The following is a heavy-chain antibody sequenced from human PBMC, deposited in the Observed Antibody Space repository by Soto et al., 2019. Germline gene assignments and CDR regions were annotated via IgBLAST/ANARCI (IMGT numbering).Heavy chain of an antibody. V-gene: IGHV3-72*01. CDR1: GFSFSDHY. Sequence: PGGSLRLSCTASGFSFSDHYMNWVRQAPGKGLEWVGRARNKANRYTTDYAASVKGRFTISRDDSKTSLYLQMNSLKTDDTAVYYCARGPVAMVRGGTPFFDYWGQGTLVTVSS. CDR2: ARNKANRYTT. D-gene: IGHD3-10*01. CDR3: ARGPVAMVRGGTPFFDY. J-gene: IGHJ4*02.